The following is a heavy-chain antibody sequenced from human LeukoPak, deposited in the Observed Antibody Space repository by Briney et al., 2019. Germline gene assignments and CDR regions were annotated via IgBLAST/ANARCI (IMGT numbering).Heavy chain of an antibody. Sequence: GGTLRLSCAASGFTFSNYEFNWVRQAPGKGLEWVSYISSSGRNIYYADSVKGRFTISRDNAKNSLYLQMNSLRAEDTAVYYCARDLVQLWSKDYWGQGTLVTVSS. CDR1: GFTFSNYE. CDR2: ISSSGRNI. CDR3: ARDLVQLWSKDY. J-gene: IGHJ4*02. D-gene: IGHD5-18*01. V-gene: IGHV3-48*03.